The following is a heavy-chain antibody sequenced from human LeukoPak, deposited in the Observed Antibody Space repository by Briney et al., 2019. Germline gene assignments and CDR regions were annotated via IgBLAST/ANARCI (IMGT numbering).Heavy chain of an antibody. Sequence: SETLSRTCAVYGGSLSGYYWSWIRHPPGKGLEWIGEINHSGSTNYNPSLKSRVTISVDTSKNQFSLKLSSVTAADTAVYYCARVGPAARGFPYYYYYMDVWGKGTTVTVSS. CDR1: GGSLSGYY. V-gene: IGHV4-34*01. J-gene: IGHJ6*03. CDR3: ARVGPAARGFPYYYYYMDV. CDR2: INHSGST. D-gene: IGHD6-6*01.